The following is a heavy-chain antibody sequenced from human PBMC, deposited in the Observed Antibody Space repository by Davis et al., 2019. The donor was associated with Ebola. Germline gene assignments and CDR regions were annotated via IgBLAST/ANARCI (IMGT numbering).Heavy chain of an antibody. Sequence: GESLKISCAASGFTFSSYAMSWVRQAPGKGLEWVSAISGSGGSTYYADSVKGRFTISRDNSKNTLYLQMNSLRAEDTAVYYCAKDVDRTDPFDYWGQGTLVTVSS. D-gene: IGHD5-12*01. CDR2: ISGSGGST. J-gene: IGHJ4*02. CDR3: AKDVDRTDPFDY. V-gene: IGHV3-23*01. CDR1: GFTFSSYA.